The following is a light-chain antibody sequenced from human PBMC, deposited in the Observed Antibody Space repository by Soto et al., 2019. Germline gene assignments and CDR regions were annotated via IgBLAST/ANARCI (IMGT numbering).Light chain of an antibody. Sequence: QSVLTQPPSASGSPGQSLTISCTGTSSDVGHYNFVSWYQQHPGKAPKLMISDVNKRHSGVPDRFSGSKSGNTASLTLSGHQAEYDADYYCSSYAGSNNCVFGGGTKLTVL. J-gene: IGLJ3*02. CDR3: SSYAGSNNCV. V-gene: IGLV2-8*01. CDR2: DVN. CDR1: SSDVGHYNF.